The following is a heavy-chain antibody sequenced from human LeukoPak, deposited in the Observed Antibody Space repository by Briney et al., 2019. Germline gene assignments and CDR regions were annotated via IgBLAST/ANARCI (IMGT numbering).Heavy chain of an antibody. J-gene: IGHJ4*02. CDR1: GFTFSSYA. V-gene: IGHV3-23*01. Sequence: GSLRLSCAASGFTFSSYAMSWVRQAPGKGLEWVSPISGSGGSTYYADSVKGRFTISRDNSKNTLYLQMNSLRAEDTAVYYCARITMVRGAKAGFDYWGQGTLVTVSS. D-gene: IGHD3-10*01. CDR3: ARITMVRGAKAGFDY. CDR2: ISGSGGST.